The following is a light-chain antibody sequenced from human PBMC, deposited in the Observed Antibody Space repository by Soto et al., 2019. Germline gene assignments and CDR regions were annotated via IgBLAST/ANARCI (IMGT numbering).Light chain of an antibody. Sequence: EIVLTQSPATLSLSPGERATLSCRASQSVSSYLAWYQQKPGQAPRLLIYAASNLYTGVPSRFSGSRSGTEFTLTISSLQPEDFASYYCLQDYGDSWTFGQGTKVDI. J-gene: IGKJ1*01. V-gene: IGKV3-11*01. CDR3: LQDYGDSWT. CDR2: AAS. CDR1: QSVSSY.